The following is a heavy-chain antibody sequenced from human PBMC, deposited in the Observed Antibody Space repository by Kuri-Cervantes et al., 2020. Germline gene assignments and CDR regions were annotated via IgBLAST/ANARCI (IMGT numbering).Heavy chain of an antibody. V-gene: IGHV4-59*12. Sequence: SETLSLTCTVSGGSISSYYWSWIQQPPGKGLEWIGYIYYSGSTNYNPSLKSRVTISVDTSKNQFSLKLSSVTAADTAVYYCARDLGYNSKLFDYWGQGTLVTVSS. CDR3: ARDLGYNSKLFDY. J-gene: IGHJ4*02. CDR1: GGSISSYY. CDR2: IYYSGST. D-gene: IGHD5-24*01.